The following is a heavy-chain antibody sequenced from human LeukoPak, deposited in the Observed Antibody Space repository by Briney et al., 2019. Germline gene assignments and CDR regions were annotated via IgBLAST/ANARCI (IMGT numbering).Heavy chain of an antibody. V-gene: IGHV4-34*01. CDR2: INHSGST. J-gene: IGHJ3*02. CDR3: ASLHHSSSWFYDAFDI. D-gene: IGHD6-13*01. Sequence: SETLSLTCAVYGGSFSGYYWSWIRQPPGKGLEWIGEINHSGSTNYNPSLKSRVTISVDTSKNQFSLKLSSVTAADTAVYYCASLHHSSSWFYDAFDIWGQGTMVTVSS. CDR1: GGSFSGYY.